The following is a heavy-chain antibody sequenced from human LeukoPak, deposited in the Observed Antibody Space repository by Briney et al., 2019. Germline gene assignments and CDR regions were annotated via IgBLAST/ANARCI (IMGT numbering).Heavy chain of an antibody. CDR2: INQDGSEK. J-gene: IGHJ6*02. V-gene: IGHV3-7*02. Sequence: GGSLRLSCAASRFTFSNYWMSWVRQAPGKGLEWVANINQDGSEKYYVDSVRGRFSISRDNAKNSLYLQMNSLRAEDTAVYYCARVMVRGVINIYYYYGMDVWGQGTTVTVSS. D-gene: IGHD3-10*01. CDR3: ARVMVRGVINIYYYYGMDV. CDR1: RFTFSNYW.